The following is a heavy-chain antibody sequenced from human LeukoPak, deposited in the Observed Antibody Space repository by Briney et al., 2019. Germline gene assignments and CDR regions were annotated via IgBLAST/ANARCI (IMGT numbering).Heavy chain of an antibody. V-gene: IGHV1-8*01. Sequence: ASVKVSCKASGYTFTSYDINWVRQATGQGLEWMGWMNPNSGNTGYAQKFQGRVTMTRNTSISTAYMELSSLRSEDMAVYYCARGRGMVRGVMPHNWFDPWGQGTLVTVSS. CDR1: GYTFTSYD. CDR3: ARGRGMVRGVMPHNWFDP. J-gene: IGHJ5*02. CDR2: MNPNSGNT. D-gene: IGHD3-10*01.